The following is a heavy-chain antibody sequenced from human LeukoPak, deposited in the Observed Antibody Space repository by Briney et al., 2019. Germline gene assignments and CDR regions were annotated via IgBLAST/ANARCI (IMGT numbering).Heavy chain of an antibody. CDR1: GYTFTGYH. CDR3: ALIKGYCSSTSCSLIGYFDY. CDR2: INPNSGGT. D-gene: IGHD2-2*01. Sequence: ASVTVSCTASGYTFTGYHMHWVRQAPGQGLEWMGRINPNSGGTNYAQKFQGRVTMTRDTSISTAYMELSRPRSDDTAVYYCALIKGYCSSTSCSLIGYFDYWGQGTLVTVSS. J-gene: IGHJ4*02. V-gene: IGHV1-2*06.